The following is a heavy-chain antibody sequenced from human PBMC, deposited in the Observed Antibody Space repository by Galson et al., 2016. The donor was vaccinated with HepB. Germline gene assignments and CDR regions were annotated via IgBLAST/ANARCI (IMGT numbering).Heavy chain of an antibody. CDR1: GFIFSSYT. V-gene: IGHV3-21*01. D-gene: IGHD3-3*01. J-gene: IGHJ4*02. CDR2: ISSSSSYV. Sequence: SLRLSCAASGFIFSSYTMNWVRQAPGKGLEWVSYISSSSSYVDYADTVKRRFTISRDNAKNSLYLKMNSLRAEDRAVYYCARAKGLLECLVRYYFGYCGQGTLVTVSS. CDR3: ARAKGLLECLVRYYFGY.